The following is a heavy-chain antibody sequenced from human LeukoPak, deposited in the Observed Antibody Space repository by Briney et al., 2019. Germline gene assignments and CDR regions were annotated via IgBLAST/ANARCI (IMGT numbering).Heavy chain of an antibody. CDR2: IYYSGST. Sequence: PSETLSLTCTVSGGSISSSSYYWGWIRRPPGKGLEWIGSIYYSGSTYYNPSLKSRVTISVDTSKNQFSLKLSSVTAADTAAYYCSRGEFWGQGTLVTVSS. CDR3: SRGEF. CDR1: GGSISSSSYY. V-gene: IGHV4-39*01. J-gene: IGHJ4*02. D-gene: IGHD3-16*01.